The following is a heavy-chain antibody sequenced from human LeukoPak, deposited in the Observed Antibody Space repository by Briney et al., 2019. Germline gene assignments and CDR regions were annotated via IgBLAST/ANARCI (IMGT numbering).Heavy chain of an antibody. V-gene: IGHV4-34*01. CDR1: GGSFRGYY. CDR2: INHSGST. J-gene: IGHJ4*02. Sequence: KPSETLSLTCAVYGGSFRGYYWSWLRQPPGKGLEWSGEINHSGSTNYNPSLKSRVTISVDTSKNQFSLKLSSVTAADTAVYYCARGKRGKGLKTYYYDSSGYWPIDYWGQGTLVTVSS. CDR3: ARGKRGKGLKTYYYDSSGYWPIDY. D-gene: IGHD3-22*01.